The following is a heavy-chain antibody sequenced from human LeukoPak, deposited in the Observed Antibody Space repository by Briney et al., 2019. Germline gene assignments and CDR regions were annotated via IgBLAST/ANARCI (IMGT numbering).Heavy chain of an antibody. Sequence: PGGSLRLSCATSGFIFSSYWMSWVRQAPGKGLEWVASIRQDGKERYYVDSVKGRFTISRDNADSSVYLQMNSLTAEDTAVYYCARVRNGELPTGWGQGTLVTVSS. CDR1: GFIFSSYW. V-gene: IGHV3-7*01. J-gene: IGHJ4*02. CDR2: IRQDGKER. D-gene: IGHD3-10*01. CDR3: ARVRNGELPTG.